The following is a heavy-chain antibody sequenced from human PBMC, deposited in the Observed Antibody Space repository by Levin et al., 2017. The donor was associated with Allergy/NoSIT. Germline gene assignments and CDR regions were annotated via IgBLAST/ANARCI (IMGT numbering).Heavy chain of an antibody. V-gene: IGHV4-59*01. CDR1: GGSISSYY. CDR3: AREKGSLDFDY. D-gene: IGHD6-19*01. J-gene: IGHJ4*02. CDR2: IYYTGST. Sequence: SETLSLTCTVSGGSISSYYWSWIRQPPGKGLEWIGYIYYTGSTNYNPSLKSRVTISVDTSKNQFSLKLNSVTAADTAVYYCAREKGSLDFDYWGQGTLVTVSS.